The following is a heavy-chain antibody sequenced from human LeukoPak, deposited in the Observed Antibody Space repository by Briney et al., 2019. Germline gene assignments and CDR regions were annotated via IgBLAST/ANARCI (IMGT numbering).Heavy chain of an antibody. J-gene: IGHJ5*02. V-gene: IGHV6-1*01. CDR1: GDSVSSTTSA. CDR3: ARDILGEGST. CDR2: TYYRSEWGY. Sequence: SQTLSLTCAISGDSVSSTTSAWNWIRQFPSRGLEWLGRTYYRSEWGYDYAPSVKSRITIDPDTSKNQFSLQLNSVTPEDTAVYYCARDILGEGSTWGQGTLVTVSS.